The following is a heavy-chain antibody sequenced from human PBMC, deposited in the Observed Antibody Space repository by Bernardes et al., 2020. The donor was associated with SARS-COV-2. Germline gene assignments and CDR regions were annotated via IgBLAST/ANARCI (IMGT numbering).Heavy chain of an antibody. J-gene: IGHJ6*02. CDR3: ARDGWFGELSGYYYGMDV. D-gene: IGHD3-10*01. V-gene: IGHV3-53*01. CDR1: GFTVSSNY. CDR2: IYSGGST. Sequence: GGSLRLSCAASGFTVSSNYMSWVRQAPGKGLEWVSVIYSGGSTKYADSVKGRFTISRDNSKNTLYLQMNSLRAEDTAVYYCARDGWFGELSGYYYGMDVWGHGTTVTVSS.